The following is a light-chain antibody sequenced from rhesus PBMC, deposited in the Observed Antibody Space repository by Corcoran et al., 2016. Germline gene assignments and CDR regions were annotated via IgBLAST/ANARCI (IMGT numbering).Light chain of an antibody. Sequence: DIQMTQSPSSLSASVGDRVTITCRASKGILNDLAWYQQKSGETPKVLIFAASSLQSGIPYRFSGSGSGTDFTLTISSLQPEDFATYYCQHYYSMPRTFGQGTRVEIK. CDR2: AAS. CDR3: QHYYSMPRT. V-gene: IGKV1S8*01. J-gene: IGKJ1*01. CDR1: KGILND.